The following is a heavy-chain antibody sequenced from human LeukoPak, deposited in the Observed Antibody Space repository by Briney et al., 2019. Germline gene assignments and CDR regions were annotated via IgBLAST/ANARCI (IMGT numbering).Heavy chain of an antibody. CDR1: GGSISSSGSY. J-gene: IGHJ4*02. CDR3: ARPYWSGGSCYLDS. CDR2: IYYSGST. D-gene: IGHD2-15*01. Sequence: SETLSLTCTVSGGSISSSGSYWGWIRQPPGKGLEWIGSIYYSGSTYYNPSLKSRVTISVDTSENQFSLKVTSVTAADTAVYYCARPYWSGGSCYLDSWGQGTLVTVSS. V-gene: IGHV4-39*01.